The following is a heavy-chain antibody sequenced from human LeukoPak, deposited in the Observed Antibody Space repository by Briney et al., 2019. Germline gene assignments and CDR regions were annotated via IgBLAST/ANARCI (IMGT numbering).Heavy chain of an antibody. CDR1: GFTFSSYA. Sequence: PGGSLRLSCAASGFTFSSYAMSWVRQAPGKGLEWVSGISGSGSSTYYADSVKGRFTISRDNSKNTLYLQMNSLRAEDTAVYYCAKDRDTIMVKDFDYWGQGTLVTVSS. CDR2: ISGSGSST. V-gene: IGHV3-23*01. CDR3: AKDRDTIMVKDFDY. D-gene: IGHD5-18*01. J-gene: IGHJ4*02.